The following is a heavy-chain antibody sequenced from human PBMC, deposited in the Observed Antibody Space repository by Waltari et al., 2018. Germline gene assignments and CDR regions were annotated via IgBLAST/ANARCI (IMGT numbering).Heavy chain of an antibody. CDR2: IYHSGRT. CDR1: GYSITTGHY. J-gene: IGHJ3*02. V-gene: IGHV4-38-2*02. Sequence: QVQLQESGPGLVKPSETLSLICSVSGYSITTGHYWGWVRQPPGKGLEWIGSIYHSGRTYYNPSLKSRVTVSVDTSKNQFSLRLNSVTAADTAVYYCAREVDAFDIWGQGTIVTVSS. CDR3: AREVDAFDI.